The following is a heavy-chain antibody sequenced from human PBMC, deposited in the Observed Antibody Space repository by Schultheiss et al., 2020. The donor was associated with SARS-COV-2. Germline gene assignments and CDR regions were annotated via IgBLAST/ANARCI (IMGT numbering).Heavy chain of an antibody. CDR3: ARAIAAAGIWFDP. J-gene: IGHJ5*02. Sequence: SETLSLTCAVNGGSFTGYYWSWIRQPPGKGLEWIGEINHSGSANHNPSLKSRVTISVDTSKNQFSLKLSSVTAADTAVYYCARAIAAAGIWFDPWGQGTLVTVSS. CDR1: GGSFTGYY. CDR2: INHSGSA. D-gene: IGHD6-13*01. V-gene: IGHV4-34*01.